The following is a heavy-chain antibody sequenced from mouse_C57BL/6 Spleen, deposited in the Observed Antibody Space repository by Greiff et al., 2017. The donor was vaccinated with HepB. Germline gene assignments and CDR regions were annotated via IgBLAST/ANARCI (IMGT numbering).Heavy chain of an antibody. J-gene: IGHJ1*03. V-gene: IGHV5-17*01. CDR2: ISSGSSTI. D-gene: IGHD1-1*01. CDR3: ARNYGSSYGYFDV. CDR1: GFTFSDYG. Sequence: DVKLVESGGGLVKPGGSLKLSCAASGFTFSDYGMHWVRQAPEKGLEWVAYISSGSSTIYYADTVKGRFTISRDNAKNTLFLQMTSLRSEDTAMYYCARNYGSSYGYFDVWGTGTKVTVSS.